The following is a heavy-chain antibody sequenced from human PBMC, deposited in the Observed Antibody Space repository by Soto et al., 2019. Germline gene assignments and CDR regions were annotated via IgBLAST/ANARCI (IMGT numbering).Heavy chain of an antibody. D-gene: IGHD6-13*01. V-gene: IGHV3-23*01. Sequence: EVQVLESGGGLVQPGGSLRLSCAASGFTFSSYAMSWVRQAPGKGLEWVSVISGSGGSTYYADYVKGRFTISRDNSKNTLYLQMNSLRAEDTAVYYCAKGHKGIAAAGQGAHYFDYWGQGTLVTVSS. CDR1: GFTFSSYA. CDR2: ISGSGGST. CDR3: AKGHKGIAAAGQGAHYFDY. J-gene: IGHJ4*02.